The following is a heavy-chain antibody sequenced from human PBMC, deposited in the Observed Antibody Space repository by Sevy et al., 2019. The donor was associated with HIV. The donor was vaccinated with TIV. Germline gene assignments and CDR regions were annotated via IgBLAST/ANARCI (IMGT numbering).Heavy chain of an antibody. CDR3: ARAPPVRSGDDSLNWFDP. Sequence: SETLSLTCTVSGGSISTYYWSWIRQPPGKGLEYIGYIYYTGSTNYNPSLKSQVTISVDTSKNQFSLKLRSVTAVDTAVYFWARAPPVRSGDDSLNWFDPWGQGTLVTVSS. D-gene: IGHD5-12*01. J-gene: IGHJ5*02. V-gene: IGHV4-59*01. CDR1: GGSISTYY. CDR2: IYYTGST.